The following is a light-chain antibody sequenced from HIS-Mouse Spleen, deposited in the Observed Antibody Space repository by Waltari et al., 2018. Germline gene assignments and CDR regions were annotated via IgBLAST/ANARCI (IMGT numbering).Light chain of an antibody. V-gene: IGLV3-10*01. J-gene: IGLJ2*01. CDR3: YSTDSSGNHRV. CDR1: ALPKKY. CDR2: EDS. Sequence: SYELTQPPSVSVSPGQTARITCSGDALPKKYAYWYQQKSGQAPVLVIYEDSKRTPVIPERFSGSSSGTMATLTISGAQVEDEADYYCYSTDSSGNHRVFGGGTKLTVL.